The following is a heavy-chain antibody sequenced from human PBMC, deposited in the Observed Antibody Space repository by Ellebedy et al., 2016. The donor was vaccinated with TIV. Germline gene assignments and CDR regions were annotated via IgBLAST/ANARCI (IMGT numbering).Heavy chain of an antibody. Sequence: SGPTLVKPTQTLTLTCTFSGFSLSTTGVGVGWIRQPPGEALEWLAFIFWNADKHYSPSLKNRLTIIKDTSKNQVVLTMINMDPVDTATYYCARTMGFGEFQNYYGMDVWGQGTTVTVSS. J-gene: IGHJ6*02. V-gene: IGHV2-5*01. CDR2: IFWNADK. CDR1: GFSLSTTGVG. CDR3: ARTMGFGEFQNYYGMDV. D-gene: IGHD3-10*01.